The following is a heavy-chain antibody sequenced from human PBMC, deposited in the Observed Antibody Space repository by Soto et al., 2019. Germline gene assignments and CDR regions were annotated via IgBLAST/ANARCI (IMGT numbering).Heavy chain of an antibody. CDR3: ARFLFFETFGGVIVDDYYYYGMDV. CDR1: GFTFSSYA. Sequence: PGGSLRLSCAASGFTFSSYAMHWVRQAPGKGLEWVAVISYDGRNKYYAETVKGRFTISRDNSKNTLYLQMNSLRAEDTAVYYCARFLFFETFGGVIVDDYYYYGMDVWGQGTTVTVSS. J-gene: IGHJ6*02. V-gene: IGHV3-30*04. D-gene: IGHD3-16*02. CDR2: ISYDGRNK.